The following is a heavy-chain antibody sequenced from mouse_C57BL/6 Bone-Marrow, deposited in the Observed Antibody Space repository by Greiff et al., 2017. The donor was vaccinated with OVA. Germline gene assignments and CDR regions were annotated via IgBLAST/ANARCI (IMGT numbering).Heavy chain of an antibody. Sequence: VQLQQSGPELVKPGASVKISCKASGYTFTDYYMNWVKQSHGKSLEWIGDINPNNGGTSYNQKFKGKATLTVDKSSSTAYMELRSLTSEDSAVYYCALLWLRRSYWYFDVWGTGTTVTVSS. V-gene: IGHV1-26*01. CDR2: INPNNGGT. D-gene: IGHD2-2*01. J-gene: IGHJ1*03. CDR3: ALLWLRRSYWYFDV. CDR1: GYTFTDYY.